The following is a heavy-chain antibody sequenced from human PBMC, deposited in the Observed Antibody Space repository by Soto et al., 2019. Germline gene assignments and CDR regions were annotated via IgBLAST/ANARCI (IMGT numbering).Heavy chain of an antibody. CDR2: ISSNGGST. D-gene: IGHD1-1*01. CDR3: VQSPLGWNEEPDFDY. CDR1: GFTFSSYA. V-gene: IGHV3-64D*08. J-gene: IGHJ4*02. Sequence: GGSLRLSCSASGFTFSSYAMHWVRQAPGKGLEYVSAISSNGGSTYYADSVKGRSTISRDNSKNTLYLQMSSLRAEDTAVYYCVQSPLGWNEEPDFDYWGQGTLVTVSS.